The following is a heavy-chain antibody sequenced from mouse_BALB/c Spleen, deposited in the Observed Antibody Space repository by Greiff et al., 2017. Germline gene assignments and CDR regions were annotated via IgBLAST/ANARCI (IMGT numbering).Heavy chain of an antibody. CDR1: GFTFNTYA. Sequence: EVMLVESGGGLVQPKGSLKLSCAASGFTFNTYAMNWVRQAPGKGLEWVARIRSKSNNYATYYADSVKDRFTISRDDSQSMLYLQMNNLKTEDTAMYYCGRHAGGNYAWFAYWGQGTLDTVSA. CDR2: IRSKSNNYAT. V-gene: IGHV10-1*02. D-gene: IGHD2-1*01. J-gene: IGHJ3*01. CDR3: GRHAGGNYAWFAY.